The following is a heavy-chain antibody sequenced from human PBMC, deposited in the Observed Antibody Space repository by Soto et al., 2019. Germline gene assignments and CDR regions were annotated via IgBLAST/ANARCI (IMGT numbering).Heavy chain of an antibody. CDR2: INHSGST. J-gene: IGHJ5*02. V-gene: IGHV4-34*01. D-gene: IGHD3-22*01. CDR1: GGSFSGYY. Sequence: PSETLSLTCAVYGGSFSGYYWSWIRQPPGKGLEWIGEINHSGSTNYNPSLKSRVTISVDTSKNQFTLRLGSVTAADTAVYYCAREPIVEGPPGYNWFDPWGQGILVTVSS. CDR3: AREPIVEGPPGYNWFDP.